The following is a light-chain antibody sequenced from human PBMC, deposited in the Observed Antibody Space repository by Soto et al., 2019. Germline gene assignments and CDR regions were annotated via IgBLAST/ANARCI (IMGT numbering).Light chain of an antibody. CDR2: DAS. J-gene: IGKJ4*02. V-gene: IGKV1-5*01. CDR1: QRISSW. CDR3: QQHHSSPCT. Sequence: TLSASAPSVSNGDRVMLTCRASQRISSWLAWYQQKPGKAPELPIFDASSLGSGVPSRFSGSGSGTEFTLTIDGLQPDDFATYYCQQHHSSPCTF.